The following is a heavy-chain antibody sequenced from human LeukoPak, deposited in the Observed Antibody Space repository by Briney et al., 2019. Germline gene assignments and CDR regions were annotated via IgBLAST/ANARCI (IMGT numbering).Heavy chain of an antibody. Sequence: PSETLSLTCTVSGGSISSYYWSWIRQPPGKGLEWIGYIYYSGSTNYNPSLKSRVTISVDTSKNQFFLKLSSVTAADTAVYYCARSHYGDYFYFDYWGQGTLVTVSP. CDR3: ARSHYGDYFYFDY. J-gene: IGHJ4*02. CDR2: IYYSGST. V-gene: IGHV4-59*08. D-gene: IGHD4-17*01. CDR1: GGSISSYY.